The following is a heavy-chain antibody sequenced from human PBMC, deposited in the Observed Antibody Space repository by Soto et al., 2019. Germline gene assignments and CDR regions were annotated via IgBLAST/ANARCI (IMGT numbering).Heavy chain of an antibody. CDR1: GYTLTELS. V-gene: IGHV1-24*01. CDR3: ATGRMVRDPSGPLETYYYYYYMDV. D-gene: IGHD3-10*01. CDR2: FDPEDGET. J-gene: IGHJ6*03. Sequence: ASVKVSCKVSGYTLTELSMHWVRQAPGKGLEWMGGFDPEDGETIYAQKFQGRVTMTEDTSTDTAYMELGSLRSEDTAVYYCATGRMVRDPSGPLETYYYYYYMDVWGKGTTVTVSS.